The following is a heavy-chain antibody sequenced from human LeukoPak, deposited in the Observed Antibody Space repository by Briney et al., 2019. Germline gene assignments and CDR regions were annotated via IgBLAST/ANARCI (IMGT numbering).Heavy chain of an antibody. CDR3: ARHGTRYSSGWLFDY. D-gene: IGHD6-19*01. V-gene: IGHV4-59*08. CDR1: GGSISSYY. Sequence: SETLSLTCTVSGGSISSYYWSWIRQPPGKGLEWIGYIYYSGSTNYNPSLKSRVTISVDTSKNQFSLKLSSVTAADTAVYHCARHGTRYSSGWLFDYWGQGTLVTVSS. J-gene: IGHJ4*02. CDR2: IYYSGST.